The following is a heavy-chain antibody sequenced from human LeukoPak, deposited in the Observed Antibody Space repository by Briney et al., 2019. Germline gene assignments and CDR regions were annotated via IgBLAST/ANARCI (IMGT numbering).Heavy chain of an antibody. CDR1: GFTFSSYG. J-gene: IGHJ6*02. V-gene: IGHV3-33*06. CDR2: IWYDGSNK. D-gene: IGHD2-21*02. CDR3: AKSRVTAIYYYCGMDV. Sequence: GGSLRLSCAASGFTFSSYGMHWVRQAPGKGLEWVAVIWYDGSNKYYADSVKGRFTISRDNSKNTLYLQMDSLRAEDTAVYYCAKSRVTAIYYYCGMDVWGQGTTVTVSS.